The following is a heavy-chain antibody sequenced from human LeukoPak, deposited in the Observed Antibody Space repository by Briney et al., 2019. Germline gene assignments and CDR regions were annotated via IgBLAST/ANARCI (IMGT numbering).Heavy chain of an antibody. J-gene: IGHJ5*02. V-gene: IGHV4-61*02. Sequence: SETLSLTCTVSGGSISSGSYYWSWIRQPAGKGLEWIGRIYTSGSTNYNPSLKSRVTISVDTSKNQFSLKLSSVTAADTAVYYCARDAGRRGITIFGVVGGFDPWGQGTLVTVSS. D-gene: IGHD3-3*01. CDR1: GGSISSGSYY. CDR2: IYTSGST. CDR3: ARDAGRRGITIFGVVGGFDP.